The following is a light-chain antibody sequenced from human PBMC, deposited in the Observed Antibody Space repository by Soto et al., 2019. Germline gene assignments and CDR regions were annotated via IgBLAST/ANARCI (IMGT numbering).Light chain of an antibody. CDR2: GTS. J-gene: IGKJ5*01. CDR3: QQYGNSPIT. CDR1: EIIYSAY. Sequence: VLTQSPGTLSFSRGERATLSCRASEIIYSAYLGWYQQKPGQAPRLLIYGTSSRATGIPDRFSGSGSGTDFTLTISRLEPEDFAVYYCQQYGNSPITFGQGTRLEI. V-gene: IGKV3-20*01.